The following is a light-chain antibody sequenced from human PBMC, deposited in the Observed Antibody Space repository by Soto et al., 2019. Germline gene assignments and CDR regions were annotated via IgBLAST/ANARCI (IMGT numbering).Light chain of an antibody. J-gene: IGLJ2*01. V-gene: IGLV2-23*02. CDR1: SSDVGSSNL. Sequence: QSVLTQPASVSGSPGQSITFSCTGTSSDVGSSNLVSWYQQYPGAAPKLMIYEVSKRPSGVSNRFSGSKSGNTASLTTSGLQVEDEDHYYCCSYAGSNIIVVFGGGTKLTVL. CDR2: EVS. CDR3: CSYAGSNIIVV.